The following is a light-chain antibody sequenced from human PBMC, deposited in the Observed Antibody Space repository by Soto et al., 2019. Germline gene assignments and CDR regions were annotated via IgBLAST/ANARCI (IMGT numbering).Light chain of an antibody. CDR2: DVS. V-gene: IGLV2-14*01. CDR3: SSHTSSSSPQ. J-gene: IGLJ2*01. CDR1: SSDVGGYNY. Sequence: QSALTQPASVSGSPGQSITISCTGTSSDVGGYNYVSWYQQHPGKAPKLMIYDVSNRPSGVSNRFSGSKSGNTASLTISGLQAEDEADYYCSSHTSSSSPQFGGGIKLTVL.